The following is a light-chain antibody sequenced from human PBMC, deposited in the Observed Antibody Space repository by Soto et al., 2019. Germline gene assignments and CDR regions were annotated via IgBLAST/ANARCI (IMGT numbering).Light chain of an antibody. CDR1: QSVVSN. CDR2: RAS. J-gene: IGKJ2*01. CDR3: QQYNSWPQT. V-gene: IGKV3-15*01. Sequence: EIVPTQSPATLSVSPGERATISCRASQSVVSNVAWYQQKPGQAPRLLIYRASTRATGIAARFSGSGAGTEYTLTISSLQSEDFAVYSCQQYNSWPQTFGQGTKLEIK.